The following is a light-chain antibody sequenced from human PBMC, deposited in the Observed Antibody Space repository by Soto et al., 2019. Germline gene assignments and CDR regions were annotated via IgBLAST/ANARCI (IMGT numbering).Light chain of an antibody. CDR1: QSVSSSR. CDR2: DAS. V-gene: IGKV3D-20*01. Sequence: DILMQQSPATLSLSPGERATLSCGASQSVSSSRLAWYQQKAGLAHRLLIYDASFRAFGIPDRFSGSGSGTDFTLTISRLEPEEFAVYYCQKYGNSPITVGQGTRLEI. J-gene: IGKJ5*01. CDR3: QKYGNSPIT.